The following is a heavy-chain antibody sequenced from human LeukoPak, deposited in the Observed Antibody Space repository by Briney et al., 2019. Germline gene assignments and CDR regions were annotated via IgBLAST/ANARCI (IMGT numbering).Heavy chain of an antibody. CDR2: ISYDGSNK. CDR1: GFTFSSYG. CDR3: AKDVRVGGYCSGGSCYSWSNGMDV. D-gene: IGHD2-15*01. J-gene: IGHJ6*02. Sequence: GGSLRLSCAASGFTFSSYGMHWVRQAPGKGLEWVAVISYDGSNKYYADSVKGRFTISRDNSKNTLYLQMNSLRAEDTAVYYCAKDVRVGGYCSGGSCYSWSNGMDVWGQGTTVTVSS. V-gene: IGHV3-30*18.